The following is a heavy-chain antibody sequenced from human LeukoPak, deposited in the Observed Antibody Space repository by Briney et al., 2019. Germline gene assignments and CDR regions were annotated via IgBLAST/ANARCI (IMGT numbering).Heavy chain of an antibody. Sequence: SETLSLTCTVSGGSISSSSYYWGWIRQPPGEGLEWIGSIYYSGSTYYNPSLKSRVTISVDTSKNQFSLKLSSMTAADTAVYYCARHLSDYYGSPAGYFDYWGQGTLVTVSS. V-gene: IGHV4-39*01. CDR2: IYYSGST. D-gene: IGHD3-10*01. CDR3: ARHLSDYYGSPAGYFDY. CDR1: GGSISSSSYY. J-gene: IGHJ4*02.